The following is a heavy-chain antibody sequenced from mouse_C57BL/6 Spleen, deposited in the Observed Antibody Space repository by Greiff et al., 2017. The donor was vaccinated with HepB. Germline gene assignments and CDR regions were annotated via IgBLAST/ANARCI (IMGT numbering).Heavy chain of an antibody. V-gene: IGHV1-72*01. J-gene: IGHJ4*01. CDR3: ARDYDYGYYYAMDY. CDR2: IDPNSGGT. D-gene: IGHD2-4*01. Sequence: VQLQQPGAELVRPGSSVKLSCKASGYTFTSYWMHWVKQRPGRGLEWIGRIDPNSGGTKYNEKFKSKATLTVDKPSSTAYMQLSSLTSEDSAVYYCARDYDYGYYYAMDYWGQGTSVTVSS. CDR1: GYTFTSYW.